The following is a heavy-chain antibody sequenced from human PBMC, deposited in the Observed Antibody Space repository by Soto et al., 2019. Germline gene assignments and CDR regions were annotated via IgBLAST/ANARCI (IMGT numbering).Heavy chain of an antibody. J-gene: IGHJ4*02. V-gene: IGHV3-9*01. Sequence: VQLVESGGGLVQPGRSLRLSCVGSGFDFDDHAMSWVRQAPGKGLEWVSGISWNGAFTGYANSVRGRFTISRDDAKNSLFLQMNSLRPEDTAFYYCTRDIFRTITTVDFWGQGTLVTVSS. CDR3: TRDIFRTITTVDF. CDR1: GFDFDDHA. CDR2: ISWNGAFT. D-gene: IGHD4-4*01.